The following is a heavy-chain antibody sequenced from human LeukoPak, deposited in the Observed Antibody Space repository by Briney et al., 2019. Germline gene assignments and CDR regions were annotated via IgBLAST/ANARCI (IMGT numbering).Heavy chain of an antibody. V-gene: IGHV3-43*02. CDR3: AKDQAPYYYATTGYPDY. CDR1: GFSFDDYA. J-gene: IGHJ4*02. CDR2: ISSDGDST. Sequence: GGSLRLSCAAAGFSFDDYAMYWVRQAPGKGLQWVFVISSDGDSTYYADSVTGRFTISRDNSKNSLYLQMNSLRSEDTAFYYCAKDQAPYYYATTGYPDYRGQGTLVTVSS. D-gene: IGHD3-22*01.